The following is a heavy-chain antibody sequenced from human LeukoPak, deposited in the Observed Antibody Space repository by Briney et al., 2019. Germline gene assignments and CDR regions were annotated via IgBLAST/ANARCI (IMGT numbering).Heavy chain of an antibody. Sequence: PGGSLRLSCAASGFIVSGNYLSCVRQAPGKGLEWVSVNSGGDTYSADSVKGRFTTSRDNSKNTVYLQMNSLRVEDTAVYYCARGRRDYGDYPYWGQGTLVTVSS. CDR2: NSGGDT. CDR1: GFIVSGNY. V-gene: IGHV3-53*01. CDR3: ARGRRDYGDYPY. J-gene: IGHJ4*02. D-gene: IGHD4-17*01.